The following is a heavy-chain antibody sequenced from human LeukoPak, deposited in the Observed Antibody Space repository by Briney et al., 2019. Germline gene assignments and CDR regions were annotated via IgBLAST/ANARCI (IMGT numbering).Heavy chain of an antibody. V-gene: IGHV3-30*04. CDR2: ISYGGGDK. J-gene: IGHJ3*02. CDR3: ARGIAVASKDAFDI. Sequence: GGSLRLSCAASGFTFSSYAMHWVRQSPGKGLEWVAVISYGGGDKYYADSVKGRFTISRDNAKNSLYLQMNSLRAEDTAVYYCARGIAVASKDAFDIWGQGTMVTVSS. D-gene: IGHD6-19*01. CDR1: GFTFSSYA.